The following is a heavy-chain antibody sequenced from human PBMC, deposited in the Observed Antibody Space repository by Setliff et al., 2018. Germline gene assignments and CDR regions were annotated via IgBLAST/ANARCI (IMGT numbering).Heavy chain of an antibody. V-gene: IGHV3-74*01. CDR1: GLTLSHYW. D-gene: IGHD1-26*01. CDR3: IRDWGEAGSTNAFDI. Sequence: LRLSCEGSGLTLSHYWMHWVRQGPGKGLVWVSYINFDGTSTNYADSVKGRFTISRDNAKXXXYLXXXXXXADDTAVYYCIRDWGEAGSTNAFDIWGQGTVVTVSS. CDR2: INFDGTST. J-gene: IGHJ3*02.